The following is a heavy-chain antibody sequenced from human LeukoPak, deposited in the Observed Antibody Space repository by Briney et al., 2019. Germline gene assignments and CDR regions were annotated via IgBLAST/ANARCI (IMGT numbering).Heavy chain of an antibody. J-gene: IGHJ4*02. V-gene: IGHV3-23*01. CDR1: GFTFSSYA. Sequence: HSGGSLRLSCAASGFTFSSYAMSWVRQAPGKGLEWVSVISGSGGSTYYADSVKGRFTISRDNSKNTLYLQMNSLRAEDTAVYYCAKAHRYFDWPGVDYWGQGTLVTVSS. CDR3: AKAHRYFDWPGVDY. CDR2: ISGSGGST. D-gene: IGHD3-9*01.